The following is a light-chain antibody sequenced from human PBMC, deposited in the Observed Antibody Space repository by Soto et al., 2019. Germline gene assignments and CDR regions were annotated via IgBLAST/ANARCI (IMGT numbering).Light chain of an antibody. CDR3: AAWDDSLRTWV. CDR1: SSNIGRDY. J-gene: IGLJ3*02. CDR2: TNN. V-gene: IGLV1-47*02. Sequence: QSVLTQPPSASGTPGQRVIISCSGSSSNIGRDYVYWFQQLPGTAPKLLIYTNNQRPSGVPDRFSGSKSGTSASLAISGLRSEDEADYCCAAWDDSLRTWVFGGGTQLTVL.